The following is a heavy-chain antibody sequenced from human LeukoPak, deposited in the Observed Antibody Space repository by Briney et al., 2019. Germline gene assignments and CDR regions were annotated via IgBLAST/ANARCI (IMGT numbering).Heavy chain of an antibody. CDR2: ISYDGSNK. CDR1: GFTFSSYA. Sequence: GGSLRLSCAASGFTFSSYAMHWVRQAPGKGLEWVAVISYDGSNKYYADSVKGRFTISRDNSKNTLYLQMNSLGAEDTAVYYCARGGYQLLSPAGYWGQGTLVTVSS. J-gene: IGHJ4*02. CDR3: ARGGYQLLSPAGY. D-gene: IGHD2-2*01. V-gene: IGHV3-30*04.